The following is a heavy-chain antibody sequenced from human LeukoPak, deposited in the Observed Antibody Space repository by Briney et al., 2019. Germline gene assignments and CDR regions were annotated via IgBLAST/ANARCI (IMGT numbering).Heavy chain of an antibody. J-gene: IGHJ4*02. V-gene: IGHV3-33*06. CDR3: AKEGVPRWFYFDS. CDR1: GFTFSNYG. D-gene: IGHD3-10*01. Sequence: GGSLRLSCAASGFTFSNYGMHWVRQAPGKGLEWVAVIWYDGSSKYYADSVKGRFTISRDNSKNTLYLQMNSLRAEDTAVYYCAKEGVPRWFYFDSWGQGTLVTVSS. CDR2: IWYDGSSK.